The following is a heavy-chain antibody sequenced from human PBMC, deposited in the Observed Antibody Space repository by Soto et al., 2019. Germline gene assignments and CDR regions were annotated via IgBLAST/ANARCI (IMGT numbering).Heavy chain of an antibody. J-gene: IGHJ4*02. CDR3: ASFASSGWYFFDY. CDR1: SGSISSSNW. V-gene: IGHV4-4*02. D-gene: IGHD6-19*01. Sequence: SETLSLTCAVSSGSISSSNWWSWVRQPPGKGLEWIGEIYHSGSTNYNPSLKSRVTISVDKSKNQFSLKLSSVTAADTAVYYCASFASSGWYFFDYWGQGTLVTVSS. CDR2: IYHSGST.